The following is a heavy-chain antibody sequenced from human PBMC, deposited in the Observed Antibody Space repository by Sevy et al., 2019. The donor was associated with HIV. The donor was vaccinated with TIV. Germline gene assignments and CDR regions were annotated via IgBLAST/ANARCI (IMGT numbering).Heavy chain of an antibody. J-gene: IGHJ3*02. Sequence: GSLRLSCAASGFTFSSYAMHSVRQAPVKGLEWVAVISYDGSNKYYADSVKGRFTISRDNSKNTLYLQMNSLRAEDTAVYYCARDLYKRPPGGFDIWGQGTMVTVSS. V-gene: IGHV3-30-3*01. CDR3: ARDLYKRPPGGFDI. CDR1: GFTFSSYA. CDR2: ISYDGSNK. D-gene: IGHD1-1*01.